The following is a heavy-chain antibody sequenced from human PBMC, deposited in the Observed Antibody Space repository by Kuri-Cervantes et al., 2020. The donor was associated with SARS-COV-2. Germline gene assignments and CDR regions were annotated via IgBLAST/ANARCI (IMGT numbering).Heavy chain of an antibody. D-gene: IGHD3-10*01. J-gene: IGHJ4*02. CDR3: ARDHDITMVQGVYFDY. V-gene: IGHV3-30-3*01. CDR1: GFTFSSYA. Sequence: GGSLRLSCAASGFTFSSYAMHWVRQAPDKGLEWVAVISYDGSNKYYADSVKGRFTISRDNSKNTLYLQMNSLRAEDTAVYYCARDHDITMVQGVYFDYWGQGTLVTVSS. CDR2: ISYDGSNK.